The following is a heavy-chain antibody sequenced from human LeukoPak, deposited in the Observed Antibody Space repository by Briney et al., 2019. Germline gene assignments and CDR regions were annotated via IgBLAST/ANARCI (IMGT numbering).Heavy chain of an antibody. V-gene: IGHV4-39*01. D-gene: IGHD2-2*01. J-gene: IGHJ3*02. CDR1: VGSLSSSSYY. CDR2: IYYSGST. CDR3: ARRSVLGYCSSTSCYQVNAFDI. Sequence: SETLSLTCAVSVGSLSSSSYYWGWIRQPPGKGLGWIGSIYYSGSTYYNPSLKSRVTISVDTSKNQFSLKLSSVTAADTAVYYCARRSVLGYCSSTSCYQVNAFDIWGQGTMVTVSS.